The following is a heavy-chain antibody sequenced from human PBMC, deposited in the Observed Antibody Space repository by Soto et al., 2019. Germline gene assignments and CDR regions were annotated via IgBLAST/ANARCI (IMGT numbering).Heavy chain of an antibody. D-gene: IGHD2-2*01. CDR2: INAGNGNT. Sequence: ASVPVSCKASRYTFTSYVMHWVHPAPGKRLEWMGWINAGNGNTKYSQKFQGRVTITRDTSASTAYMELSSLRSDDTAVYYCARGDRRVVPAAMKNWFDPWGQGTLVTVSS. CDR1: RYTFTSYV. CDR3: ARGDRRVVPAAMKNWFDP. J-gene: IGHJ5*02. V-gene: IGHV1-3*01.